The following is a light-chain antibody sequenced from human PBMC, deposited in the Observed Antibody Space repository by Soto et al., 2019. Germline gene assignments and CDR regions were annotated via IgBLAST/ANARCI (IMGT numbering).Light chain of an antibody. CDR3: QQRSNWPPTWT. CDR2: DAS. Sequence: EILLTQSPATLSLSLGERTTLXXRASQSVSSYLAWYQQKPGQAPRLLXXDASNRATGIPARFSGSGSGTDFTLTISSLEPEDFAVYYCQQRSNWPPTWTFGQGTKVDIK. V-gene: IGKV3-11*01. J-gene: IGKJ1*01. CDR1: QSVSSY.